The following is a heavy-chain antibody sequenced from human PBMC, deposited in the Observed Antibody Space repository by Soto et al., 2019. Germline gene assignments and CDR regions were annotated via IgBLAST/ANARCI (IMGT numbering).Heavy chain of an antibody. J-gene: IGHJ4*02. CDR2: ISSSSSYI. Sequence: EVQLVESGGGLVKPGGSLRLSCAASGFTFSSDSMNWVRQAPGKGLEWVSSISSSSSYIYYADSVTGRFTISRDNGKNSLYLQMNSLKAEDTAVYYRARDSYPVKSGYDWGTGYWGQGTLVTVSS. D-gene: IGHD5-12*01. CDR1: GFTFSSDS. CDR3: ARDSYPVKSGYDWGTGY. V-gene: IGHV3-21*01.